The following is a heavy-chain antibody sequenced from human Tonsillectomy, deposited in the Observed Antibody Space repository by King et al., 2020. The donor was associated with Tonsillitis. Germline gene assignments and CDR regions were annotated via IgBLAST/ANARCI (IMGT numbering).Heavy chain of an antibody. J-gene: IGHJ4*02. Sequence: VQLVESGGGLIQPGGFLRLSCAASGFTFSSYGMNWVRQAPGKGLEWVSYISSSSSTTYYADSVKGRFTISRDNAKNSLYLQMNSLRAEDTAVYYCASYRQTVTSWDYWGQGTLVTVSS. CDR2: ISSSSSTT. CDR1: GFTFSSYG. D-gene: IGHD4-17*01. CDR3: ASYRQTVTSWDY. V-gene: IGHV3-48*04.